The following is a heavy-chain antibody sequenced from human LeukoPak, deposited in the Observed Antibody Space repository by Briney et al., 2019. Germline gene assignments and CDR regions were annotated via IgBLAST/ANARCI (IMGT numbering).Heavy chain of an antibody. D-gene: IGHD3-16*01. Sequence: GGSLRLSCAASGFAFSDFWMSWVGQAPGKGLEWVANIKRDGSDNYYAGSVRGRFTISRDNAKNSLYLQMNSLRAEDTAVYYCARGGGSADWWGQGTLVTVSS. CDR1: GFAFSDFW. CDR3: ARGGGSADW. V-gene: IGHV3-7*01. CDR2: IKRDGSDN. J-gene: IGHJ4*02.